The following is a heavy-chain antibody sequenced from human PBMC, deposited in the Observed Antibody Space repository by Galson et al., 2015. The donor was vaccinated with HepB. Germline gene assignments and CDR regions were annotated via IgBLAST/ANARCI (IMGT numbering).Heavy chain of an antibody. V-gene: IGHV5-51*01. CDR1: GYTFSNYW. J-gene: IGHJ4*02. CDR3: ARHQNYDILTGYFDF. D-gene: IGHD3-9*01. CDR2: IYPGDSDT. Sequence: QSGAEVKEPGESLMISCEGSGYTFSNYWIAWVRQMPGEGLEWMGIIYPGDSDTRYSPSFQGQVTISVDKAVGTAYLQWNSLKASDTAMYYCARHQNYDILTGYFDFWGQGTLVTVSS.